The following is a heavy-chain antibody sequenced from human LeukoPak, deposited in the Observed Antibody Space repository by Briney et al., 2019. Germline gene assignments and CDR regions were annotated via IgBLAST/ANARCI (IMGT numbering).Heavy chain of an antibody. CDR2: INHSGST. Sequence: SETLSLTCAVYGGSFSGYYWSWIRQPPGKGLEWIGEINHSGSTNYTPSLKSRVTISVDTSKNQFSLKLSSVTAADTAVYYCARGLYDFWSGYYIAWFDPWGQGTLVTVSS. V-gene: IGHV4-34*01. J-gene: IGHJ5*02. CDR1: GGSFSGYY. CDR3: ARGLYDFWSGYYIAWFDP. D-gene: IGHD3-3*01.